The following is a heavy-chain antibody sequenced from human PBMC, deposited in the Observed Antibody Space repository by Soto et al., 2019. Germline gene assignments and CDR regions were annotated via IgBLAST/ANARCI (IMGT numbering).Heavy chain of an antibody. J-gene: IGHJ4*01. CDR1: GYSCTNNW. D-gene: IGHD2-8*01. V-gene: IGHV5-10-1*01. CDR3: ARSHCTHNSSYNGYFHY. CDR2: IDPRDSYT. Sequence: GESLKISCKGSGYSCTNNWISWVRQMPGKGLEWMGRIDPRDSYTNYSPSFQGHVTISVDKSDNTSYLQWNTLKASDSAMYFCARSHCTHNSSYNGYFHYWGRGTFVT.